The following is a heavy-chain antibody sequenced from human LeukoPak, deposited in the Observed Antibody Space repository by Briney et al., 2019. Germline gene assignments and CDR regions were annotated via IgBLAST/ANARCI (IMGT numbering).Heavy chain of an antibody. CDR3: ATDVGGDYDSRGSYYFGY. J-gene: IGHJ4*02. CDR1: GGSFSGYY. Sequence: SETLSLTCAVYGGSFSGYYWSWIRQPAGKGLEWIGRIYLSGTTNYNPSLKSRVTMSVDMSKNQFSLKLSSVTAADTAMYYCATDVGGDYDSRGSYYFGYWGQGALVTVSS. D-gene: IGHD3-22*01. CDR2: IYLSGTT. V-gene: IGHV4-4*07.